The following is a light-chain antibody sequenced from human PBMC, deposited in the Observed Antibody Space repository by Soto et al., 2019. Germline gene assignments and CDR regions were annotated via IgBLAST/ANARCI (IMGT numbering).Light chain of an antibody. Sequence: QSALTQPASVSGSPGQSITISCTGTSRDVGAYDSVSWYQQYPGRAPKLMIHQVNNRPSGVSNRFSGSKSGNSASLTISGLQAEDEADYYCSSFTTSSTYVVGAGTKLTVL. CDR1: SRDVGAYDS. J-gene: IGLJ1*01. CDR3: SSFTTSSTYV. CDR2: QVN. V-gene: IGLV2-14*01.